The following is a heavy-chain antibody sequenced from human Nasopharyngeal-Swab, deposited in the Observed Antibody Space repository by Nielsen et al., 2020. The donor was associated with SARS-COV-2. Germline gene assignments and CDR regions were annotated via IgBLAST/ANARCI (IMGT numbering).Heavy chain of an antibody. CDR3: ARSIGGNRPALRVNFDL. CDR1: GYRFTGYG. Sequence: ASVKVSCKASGYRFTGYGINWVRQAPGQGLEWMGWISAYNTNTDYAQKFQGRVTVTTDTSTNTAYMELRSLRSDDTAVYYCARSIGGNRPALRVNFDLWGRGTLVTVSS. D-gene: IGHD3-16*02. J-gene: IGHJ2*01. CDR2: ISAYNTNT. V-gene: IGHV1-18*01.